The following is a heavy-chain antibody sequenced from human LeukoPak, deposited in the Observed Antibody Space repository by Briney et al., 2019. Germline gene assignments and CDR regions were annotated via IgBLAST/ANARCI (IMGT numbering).Heavy chain of an antibody. J-gene: IGHJ3*02. CDR2: IYYSGST. CDR1: GGSISSYY. D-gene: IGHD3-16*02. Sequence: SETLSLTCTVSGGSISSYYWSWIRQPPGKGLEWIGYIYYSGSTNYNPSLKSQVTISVDTSKNQFSLKLSSVTAADTPVYYCARPRMITFGGVIVPDAFDIWGQGTMVTVSS. V-gene: IGHV4-59*08. CDR3: ARPRMITFGGVIVPDAFDI.